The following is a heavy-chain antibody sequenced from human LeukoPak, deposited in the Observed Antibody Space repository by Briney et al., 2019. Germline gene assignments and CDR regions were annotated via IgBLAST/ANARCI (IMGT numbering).Heavy chain of an antibody. CDR2: IYYSGST. J-gene: IGHJ5*02. D-gene: IGHD2-2*01. V-gene: IGHV4-59*08. Sequence: PSETLSPTCTVSGGSISSYYWSWIRQPPGKGLEWIGYIYYSGSTNYNPSLKSRVTISVDTSKNQFSLKLSSVTAADTAVYYCARLEYQLLYTWFDPWGQGTLVTVSS. CDR3: ARLEYQLLYTWFDP. CDR1: GGSISSYY.